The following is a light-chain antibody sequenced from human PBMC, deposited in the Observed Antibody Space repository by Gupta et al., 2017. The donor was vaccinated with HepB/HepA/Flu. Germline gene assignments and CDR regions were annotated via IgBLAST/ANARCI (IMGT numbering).Light chain of an antibody. CDR1: QSLVHSDGNNY. V-gene: IGKV2-30*02. J-gene: IGKJ2*01. CDR3: MQVKHCPFT. CDR2: KGS. Sequence: DFVITKSPLSLPVTLGQPASLSCRSSQSLVHSDGNNYLNWFQQRPGQSPRRLIYKGSSRDCGVPDRFSGSGLGTDFTLKISSVESEDFGVYYCMQVKHCPFTFGQGTKLDIK.